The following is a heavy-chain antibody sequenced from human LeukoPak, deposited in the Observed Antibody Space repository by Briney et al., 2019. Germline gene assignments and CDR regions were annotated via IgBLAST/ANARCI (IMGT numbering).Heavy chain of an antibody. CDR2: ISGGGGGT. J-gene: IGHJ4*02. CDR1: GFTFSNYA. Sequence: GVSLRLSCAASGFTFSNYAMSWVRQAPGKGLEWVSSISGGGGGTYYADSVKGRFTVSRDNAENTLYLQMNRLRAEDTAIYYCAKGGLSLFDYWGQGTLVTVSS. V-gene: IGHV3-23*01. CDR3: AKGGLSLFDY.